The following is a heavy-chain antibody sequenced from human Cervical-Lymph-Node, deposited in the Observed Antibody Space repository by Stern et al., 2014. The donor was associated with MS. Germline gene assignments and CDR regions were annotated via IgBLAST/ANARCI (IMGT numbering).Heavy chain of an antibody. CDR1: GYTFTSDY. CDR3: ARQNYYNGMDV. CDR2: INPSCGRT. J-gene: IGHJ6*02. D-gene: IGHD2/OR15-2a*01. Sequence: QVQLQQSGAEVKKPGASVKVSCKASGYTFTSDYIHWVRQAPGQGLEWMGIINPSCGRTSYAQKFQGRVTMTRDTSTSTVHMELSSLRSEDTAVYYCARQNYYNGMDVWGQGTTVTVSS. V-gene: IGHV1-46*01.